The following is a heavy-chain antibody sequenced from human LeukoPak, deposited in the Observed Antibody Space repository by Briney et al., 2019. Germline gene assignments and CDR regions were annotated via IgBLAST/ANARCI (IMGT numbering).Heavy chain of an antibody. CDR2: IKPSNGDT. D-gene: IGHD1-26*01. CDR1: GYNFSGHY. CDR3: ASPPLSSAMYYAH. Sequence: ASVKVSCKASGYNFSGHYMHWVRQAPGQGLEWMGWIKPSNGDTKHAQNFQGRVTMTRDTSISTAYMELSSLRSDDTAVYYCASPPLSSAMYYAHWGQGTLVTVSS. J-gene: IGHJ4*02. V-gene: IGHV1-2*02.